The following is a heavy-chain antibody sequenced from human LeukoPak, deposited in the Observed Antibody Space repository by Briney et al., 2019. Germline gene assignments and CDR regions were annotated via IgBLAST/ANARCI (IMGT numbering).Heavy chain of an antibody. D-gene: IGHD2-15*01. V-gene: IGHV4-59*01. CDR3: ARGAYLGYCSGGSCYNWFDP. J-gene: IGHJ5*02. CDR1: GGSISSYY. Sequence: SETLSLTCTVSGGSISSYYWSWIRQPPGKGLEWIGYIYYSGSTNYNPSLKSRVTISVDTSKNQFSLKLSSVTAADTAVYYCARGAYLGYCSGGSCYNWFDPWGQGTLVTVSS. CDR2: IYYSGST.